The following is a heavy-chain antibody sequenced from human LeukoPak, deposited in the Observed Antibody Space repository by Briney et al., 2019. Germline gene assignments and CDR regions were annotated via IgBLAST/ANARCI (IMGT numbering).Heavy chain of an antibody. J-gene: IGHJ6*02. V-gene: IGHV3-48*03. CDR1: GFTFSSYE. Sequence: GRSLRLSCAASGFTFSSYEMNWVRQAPGKGLEWVSYISSSGSTIYYADSVKGRFTISRDNAKNSLYLQMNSLRAEDTAVYYCARDQRYFDWLLSTPQYYYYGMDVWGQGTTVTVSS. CDR2: ISSSGSTI. CDR3: ARDQRYFDWLLSTPQYYYYGMDV. D-gene: IGHD3-9*01.